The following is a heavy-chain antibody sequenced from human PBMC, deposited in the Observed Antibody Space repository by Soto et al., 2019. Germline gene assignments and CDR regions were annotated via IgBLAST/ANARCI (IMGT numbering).Heavy chain of an antibody. CDR3: ARVGYTAAADWFDP. V-gene: IGHV4-4*07. J-gene: IGHJ5*02. CDR2: IYTSGST. CDR1: GGPISRYY. D-gene: IGHD6-13*01. Sequence: PSETLSLTCTVSGGPISRYYWSWIRQPAGKGLEWIGRIYTSGSTNYNPSLKSRVTMSVDTSKNQFSLKLSSVTAADTAVYYCARVGYTAAADWFDPWGQGTLVTVSS.